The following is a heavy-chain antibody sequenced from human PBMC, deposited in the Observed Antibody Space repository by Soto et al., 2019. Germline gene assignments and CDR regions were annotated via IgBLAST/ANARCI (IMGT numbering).Heavy chain of an antibody. J-gene: IGHJ6*02. Sequence: PGGSLRLSCAASGFTFSDYYMSWIRQAPGRGLEWVSYISSSGSYTNYADSVKGRFTISRDNAKNSLYLQMNSLRAEDTAVYYCAGLHYYAMDIWGQWTTVTVSS. V-gene: IGHV3-11*03. CDR2: ISSSGSYT. CDR1: GFTFSDYY. CDR3: AGLHYYAMDI.